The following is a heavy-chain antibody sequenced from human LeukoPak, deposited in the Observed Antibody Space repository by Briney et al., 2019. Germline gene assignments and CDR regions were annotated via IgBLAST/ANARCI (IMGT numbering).Heavy chain of an antibody. J-gene: IGHJ3*02. CDR1: RFTFSSYA. V-gene: IGHV3-23*01. CDR3: AKDYGGNSDAFDI. CDR2: ISGSGTST. Sequence: GGSLRLSCAASRFTFSSYAMSWVRQAPGKGLEWVSSISGSGTSTYYADSVKGRFSISRDNAKNTLYLQMNSLRAEDTALYSCAKDYGGNSDAFDIWGQGTVVTVSS. D-gene: IGHD4-23*01.